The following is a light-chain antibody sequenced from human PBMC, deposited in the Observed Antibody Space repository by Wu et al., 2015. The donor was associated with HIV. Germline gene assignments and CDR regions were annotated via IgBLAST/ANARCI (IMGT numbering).Light chain of an antibody. J-gene: IGKJ1*01. V-gene: IGKV3-20*01. CDR1: QSVTTN. CDR2: GAS. CDR3: QQYGTSPWT. Sequence: EIVMTQSPATLSVSPGEGATLSCRASQSVTTNLAWYQQRPGQAPRLLIYGASRRATGIPDRFSGSGSGTEFTLTISRLEPEDFAMYHCQQYGTSPWTFGQGTKVEIE.